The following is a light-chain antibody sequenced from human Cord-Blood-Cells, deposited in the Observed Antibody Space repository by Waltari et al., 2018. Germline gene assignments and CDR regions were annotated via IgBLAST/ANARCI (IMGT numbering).Light chain of an antibody. CDR1: QSVSSY. CDR3: QQRSS. CDR2: DAS. Sequence: DIVLTQSPATLSLSPGARATLSCRASQSVSSYLAWYQQKPGQAPRLLIYDASNRATGIPARFSGSGSGTDFTLTISSLEPEDFAVYYCQQRSSFGGGTKVEIK. J-gene: IGKJ4*01. V-gene: IGKV3-11*01.